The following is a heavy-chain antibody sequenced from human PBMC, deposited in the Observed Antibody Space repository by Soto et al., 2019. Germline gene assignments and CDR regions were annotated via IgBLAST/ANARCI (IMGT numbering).Heavy chain of an antibody. CDR1: GGTFSSYT. D-gene: IGHD2-2*01. CDR2: IIPILGIA. Sequence: QVQLVQSGAEVKKPGSSVKVSCKASGGTFSSYTISWVRQAPGQGLEWMGRIIPILGIANYAQKFQGRVTITADKSTSTEYLELSSLRSEDTAVYYCASSGEGGIVVVPADYWGQGTLVTVSS. CDR3: ASSGEGGIVVVPADY. J-gene: IGHJ4*02. V-gene: IGHV1-69*02.